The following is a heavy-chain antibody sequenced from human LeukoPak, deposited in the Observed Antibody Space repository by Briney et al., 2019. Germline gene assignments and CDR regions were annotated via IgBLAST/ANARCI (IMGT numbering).Heavy chain of an antibody. J-gene: IGHJ6*02. V-gene: IGHV3-11*01. CDR2: ISSSGSTI. D-gene: IGHD2-21*01. CDR3: VGGKMWWNSYYYYGMDV. CDR1: GFTFSDYY. Sequence: GGSLRLSCAASGFTFSDYYMSWIRQAPGKGLEWVSYISSSGSTIYYAGSVKGRFTISRDNAKNSLYLQMNSLRAEDTAVYYCVGGKMWWNSYYYYGMDVWGQGTTVTVS.